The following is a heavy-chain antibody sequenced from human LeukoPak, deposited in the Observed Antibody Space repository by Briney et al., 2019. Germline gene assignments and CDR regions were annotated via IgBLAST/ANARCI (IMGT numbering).Heavy chain of an antibody. J-gene: IGHJ4*02. CDR1: GFTVSSNY. D-gene: IGHD5-12*01. Sequence: GGSLRLSCAASGFTVSSNYMSWVRQAPGKGLEWVSVIYSGGSTYYADSVKGRFTISRDNSKNTLYLQMNSLRAEDTAVYYCAKGRGYSAYGPFVCWGQGTLVTVSS. V-gene: IGHV3-53*05. CDR2: IYSGGST. CDR3: AKGRGYSAYGPFVC.